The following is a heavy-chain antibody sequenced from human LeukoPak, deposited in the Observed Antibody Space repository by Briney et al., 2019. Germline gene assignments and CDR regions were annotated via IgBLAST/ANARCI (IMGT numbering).Heavy chain of an antibody. Sequence: SQTLSLTCTVSGGSISSGSYYWSWIRQPAGKGLEWIGRIYTSGSTNYNPSLKSRVTISVDTSKNQFSLKLSSVTAADTAVYYCAREDSGSYYSRLDYWGQGTLVTVSS. J-gene: IGHJ4*02. CDR1: GGSISSGSYY. CDR2: IYTSGST. V-gene: IGHV4-61*02. D-gene: IGHD1-26*01. CDR3: AREDSGSYYSRLDY.